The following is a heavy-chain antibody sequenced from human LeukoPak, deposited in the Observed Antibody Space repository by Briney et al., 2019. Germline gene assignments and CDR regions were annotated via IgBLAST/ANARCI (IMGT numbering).Heavy chain of an antibody. D-gene: IGHD6-19*01. CDR2: IIPILGIA. J-gene: IGHJ4*02. V-gene: IGHV1-69*04. CDR1: GYTFTGYY. CDR3: ARAAVAGREVFAY. Sequence: SVKVSRKASGYTFTGYYMHWVRQAPGQGLEWLGRIIPILGIANYAQKFQGRVTITADKSTSTAYMELSSLRSEDTAVYYCARAAVAGREVFAYWGQGTLVTVSS.